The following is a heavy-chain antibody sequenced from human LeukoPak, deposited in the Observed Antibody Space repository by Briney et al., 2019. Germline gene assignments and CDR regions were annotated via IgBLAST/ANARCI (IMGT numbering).Heavy chain of an antibody. Sequence: GGSLRLSCAASGFTFSSYWMSWVRQAPGKGLECVANIKQDGSEKYYVDSVKGRFTISRDNAMNSLYLQMNSLRAEDTAIYYCARSLPYGTTWYGRSDFWGQGTLVTVSS. CDR1: GFTFSSYW. V-gene: IGHV3-7*03. J-gene: IGHJ4*02. D-gene: IGHD6-13*01. CDR3: ARSLPYGTTWYGRSDF. CDR2: IKQDGSEK.